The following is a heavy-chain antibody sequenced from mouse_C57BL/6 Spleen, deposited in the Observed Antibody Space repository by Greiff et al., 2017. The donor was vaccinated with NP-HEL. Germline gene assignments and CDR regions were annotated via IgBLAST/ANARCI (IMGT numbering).Heavy chain of an antibody. CDR1: GFTFSSYA. CDR3: ARGEGWDFDY. V-gene: IGHV5-4*01. CDR2: LSDVVSYT. Sequence: EVHLVESGGGLVKPGGSLKLSCAASGFTFSSYAMSWVRQTPEKRLEWVATLSDVVSYTSSPANVKFRFTISRDNAKNNLYLQMSHLKSEDTAMYYCARGEGWDFDYWGQGTTRTVSS. J-gene: IGHJ2*01. D-gene: IGHD1-1*02.